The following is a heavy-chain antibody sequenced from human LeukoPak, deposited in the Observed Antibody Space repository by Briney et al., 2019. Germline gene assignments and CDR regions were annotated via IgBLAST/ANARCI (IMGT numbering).Heavy chain of an antibody. V-gene: IGHV3-30*03. J-gene: IGHJ6*03. CDR3: ARSDYESYYYYMDV. CDR1: GFTFSSYG. CDR2: ISYDGSNK. D-gene: IGHD4-17*01. Sequence: PGGSLRLSCAASGFTFSSYGMHWVRQAPGKGLEWVAVISYDGSNKYYADSVKGRFTISRDNSKNTLYLQMNSLRAEDTAVYYCARSDYESYYYYMDVWGKGTTVTVSS.